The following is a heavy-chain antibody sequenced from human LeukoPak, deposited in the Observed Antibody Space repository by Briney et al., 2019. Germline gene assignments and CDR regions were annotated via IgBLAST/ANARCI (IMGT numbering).Heavy chain of an antibody. V-gene: IGHV3-30*03. Sequence: GGSLRLSCAASGFTFSSYGVHWVRQAPGKGLEWVAVISYDGSNKYYADSVKGRFTISRDNSKNTLYLQMNSLRAEDTAVYFCARATWDPNYYYYMDVWGKGTTVTISS. CDR2: ISYDGSNK. CDR3: ARATWDPNYYYYMDV. J-gene: IGHJ6*03. CDR1: GFTFSSYG. D-gene: IGHD1-26*01.